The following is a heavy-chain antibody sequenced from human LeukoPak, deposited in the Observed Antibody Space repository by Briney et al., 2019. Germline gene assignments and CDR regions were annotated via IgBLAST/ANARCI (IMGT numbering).Heavy chain of an antibody. V-gene: IGHV3-7*01. J-gene: IGHJ4*02. CDR1: GFTFSGHW. CDR3: TRDRSRAEDD. CDR2: INQGGSDK. Sequence: GGSLRLSCAASGFTFSGHWMSWVRQAPGKGLEWVANINQGGSDKYYVDSVKGRFTISRDNANNLLYLQMNSLRGEDTAVYYCTRDRSRAEDDWGQGTVVTVSS. D-gene: IGHD1-14*01.